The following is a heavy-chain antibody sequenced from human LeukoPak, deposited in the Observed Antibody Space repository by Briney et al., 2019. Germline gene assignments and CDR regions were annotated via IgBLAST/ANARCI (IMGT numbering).Heavy chain of an antibody. Sequence: SVKVSCKASGYTFTSYAISWVRQAPGQGLEWMGRIIPILGIANYAQKFQGRVTITADKSTSTAYMELSSLRSEDTAVYYCASQSAFRYSGSYYSDYWGQGTLVTVSS. J-gene: IGHJ4*02. CDR3: ASQSAFRYSGSYYSDY. D-gene: IGHD1-26*01. CDR1: GYTFTSYA. V-gene: IGHV1-69*04. CDR2: IIPILGIA.